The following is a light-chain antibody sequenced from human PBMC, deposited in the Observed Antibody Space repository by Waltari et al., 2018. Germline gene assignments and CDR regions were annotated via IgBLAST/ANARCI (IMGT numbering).Light chain of an antibody. V-gene: IGLV1-44*01. J-gene: IGLJ3*02. CDR2: SNN. CDR3: AAWDDSLNGLWV. Sequence: QSVLTQPPSASGTPGQRVTISCSGSSSNIGSNTVNWYQQLPGTAPKLLIYSNNPRPSGVPDRFSVSKSGTSASLAISGLQSEDEADYYCAAWDDSLNGLWVFGGGTKLTVL. CDR1: SSNIGSNT.